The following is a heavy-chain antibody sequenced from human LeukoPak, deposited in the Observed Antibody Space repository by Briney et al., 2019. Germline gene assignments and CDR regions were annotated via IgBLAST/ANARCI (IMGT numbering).Heavy chain of an antibody. V-gene: IGHV3-48*03. D-gene: IGHD1-1*01. J-gene: IGHJ3*02. Sequence: GGSLRLSCAASGFTFSTYEMNWVRQAPGKGLEWVSYISGSGGTIYYADSVKGRFTISRDNAKNSLYLQMNRLRGEDTSVYYCARDYLVGGTDAFDIWGQGTTVTVSS. CDR2: ISGSGGTI. CDR3: ARDYLVGGTDAFDI. CDR1: GFTFSTYE.